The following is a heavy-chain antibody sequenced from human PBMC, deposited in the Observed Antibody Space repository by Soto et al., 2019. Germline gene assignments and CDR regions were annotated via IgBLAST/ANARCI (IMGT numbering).Heavy chain of an antibody. V-gene: IGHV3-23*01. D-gene: IGHD6-19*01. CDR1: GFTFSSYA. CDR2: ISGSGGST. CDR3: AKAVMGAVAGNY. Sequence: PGGSLRLSCAASGFTFSSYAMSWVRQAPGKGLEWVSAISGSGGSTYYADSGKGRFTISRDNSKNTLYLQMNSLRAEDTAVYYCAKAVMGAVAGNYWGQGTLVTVSS. J-gene: IGHJ4*02.